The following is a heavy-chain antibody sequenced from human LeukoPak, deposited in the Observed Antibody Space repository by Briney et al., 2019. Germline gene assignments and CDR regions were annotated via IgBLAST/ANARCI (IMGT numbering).Heavy chain of an antibody. D-gene: IGHD2-2*02. V-gene: IGHV4-30-4*01. CDR1: GGSISSGDYY. CDR3: TRAGRYCSSTSCYIWFDP. J-gene: IGHJ5*02. Sequence: PSETLSLTCIVSGGSISSGDYYWSWIRQPPGKGLEWIGYIYYSGSTYYNPSLKSRVTISVDTSKNQFSLKLSSVTAADTAVYYCTRAGRYCSSTSCYIWFDPWGQGTLVTVSS. CDR2: IYYSGST.